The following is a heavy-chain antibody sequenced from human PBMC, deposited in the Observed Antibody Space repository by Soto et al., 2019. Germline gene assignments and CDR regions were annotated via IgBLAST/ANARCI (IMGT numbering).Heavy chain of an antibody. J-gene: IGHJ4*02. CDR1: GYTFTNSG. D-gene: IGHD4-4*01. CDR3: ARDLGYSAFAVHS. Sequence: QVQLVQSGAEVQKPGASVKVSCKASGYTFTNSGFSWVRQAPGQGLEWVGWIRVNNGDTHYAQKLQGRVTMTTDTSTSTAFMELRSLRSDDTAVYYCARDLGYSAFAVHSWGQGTLITVSS. V-gene: IGHV1-18*01. CDR2: IRVNNGDT.